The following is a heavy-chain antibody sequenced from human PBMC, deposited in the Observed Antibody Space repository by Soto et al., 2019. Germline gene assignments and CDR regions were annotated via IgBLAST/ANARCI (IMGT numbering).Heavy chain of an antibody. CDR1: GVFISSNVHH. Sequence: ASETLSLTCTVSGVFISSNVHHWVWIRQRPGKELEWIAIIYNSESTNFNPSRESRVTISLDTSKNQFSLKLSSVTAADTSVYYCARDPTMVRGVIYFDHWGQGTLVTVSS. J-gene: IGHJ4*02. CDR2: IYNSEST. CDR3: ARDPTMVRGVIYFDH. V-gene: IGHV4-39*07. D-gene: IGHD3-10*01.